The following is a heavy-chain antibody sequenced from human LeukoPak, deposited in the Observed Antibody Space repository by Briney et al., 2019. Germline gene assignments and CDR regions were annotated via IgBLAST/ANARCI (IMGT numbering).Heavy chain of an antibody. CDR1: GFSFSSYG. D-gene: IGHD2-2*01. V-gene: IGHV3-23*01. J-gene: IGHJ4*02. Sequence: GGSLRLSCVGSGFSFSSYGMTWVRQAPGKGLEWVSAISGSGESTYNAGSVQGRFTISRDNSKNTLYLQMNSLRAEDTAVYYCAKEGVICSSTSCYGYFDYWGQGTLVTVSS. CDR2: ISGSGEST. CDR3: AKEGVICSSTSCYGYFDY.